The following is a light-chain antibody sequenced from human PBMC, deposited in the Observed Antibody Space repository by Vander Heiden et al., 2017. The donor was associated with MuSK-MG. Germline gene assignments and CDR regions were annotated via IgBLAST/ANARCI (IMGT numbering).Light chain of an antibody. CDR2: DAS. V-gene: IGKV3-20*01. CDR1: PSVASSF. CDR3: QQYGSSPGT. J-gene: IGKJ1*01. Sequence: IVLTQSPGTLALSPGDGATLSCRATPSVASSFLAWYRQKPGQAPRLLIYDASKRATGIPDRFSGSGSGTDFTLTISRLEPEDFAVYYCQQYGSSPGTFGQGTRVEIE.